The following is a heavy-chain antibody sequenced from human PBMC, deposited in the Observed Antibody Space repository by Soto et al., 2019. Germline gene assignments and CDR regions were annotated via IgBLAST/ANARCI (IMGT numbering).Heavy chain of an antibody. V-gene: IGHV4-61*01. CDR3: ARESTGDPTICDD. CDR2: VYYIGST. J-gene: IGHJ4*02. Sequence: PSETLSLTCTVSGGSVSSGYYYWSWIRQPPGKGLQWIGYVYYIGSTDYNPSLKSRVTISVDTSKNQFSLKLTSVTVADTAVYYCARESTGDPTICDDLAQGTLVAVSS. CDR1: GGSVSSGYYY. D-gene: IGHD3-3*01.